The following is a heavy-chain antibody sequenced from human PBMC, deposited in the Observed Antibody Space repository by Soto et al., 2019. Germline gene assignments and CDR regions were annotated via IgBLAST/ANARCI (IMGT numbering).Heavy chain of an antibody. CDR1: GFIFSSFG. J-gene: IGHJ4*02. D-gene: IGHD7-27*01. Sequence: GGSLRLSCAASGFIFSSFGMHWVRQAPGKGLEWVAHIWYDGSNTYYAGSVKGRFTISRDNSRNTVYLQMNSLRAEDTAVYHCVRDLLGSGGHFDYWGQGTPVTVSS. CDR2: IWYDGSNT. V-gene: IGHV3-33*01. CDR3: VRDLLGSGGHFDY.